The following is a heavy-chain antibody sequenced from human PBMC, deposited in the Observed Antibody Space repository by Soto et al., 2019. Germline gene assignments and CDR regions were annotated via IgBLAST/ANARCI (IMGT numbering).Heavy chain of an antibody. CDR2: TYYGSKWYN. V-gene: IGHV6-1*01. CDR1: VDSVSSNSAA. J-gene: IGHJ4*02. D-gene: IGHD2-8*01. CDR3: ARIVLMVYAPYFDY. Sequence: QTLSLTCAICVDSVSSNSAAWNWSRQSPSRGLEWLGRTYYGSKWYNDYAVSVKSRITINPDTSKNQFSLQLNSVTPEDTAVYYCARIVLMVYAPYFDYWGRGTLVTVS.